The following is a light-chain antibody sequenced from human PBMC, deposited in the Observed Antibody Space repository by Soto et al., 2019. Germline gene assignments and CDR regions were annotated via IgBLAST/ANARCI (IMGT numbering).Light chain of an antibody. CDR2: AAS. CDR1: QNISNY. V-gene: IGKV1-39*01. J-gene: IGKJ4*01. CDR3: QQSYALSPLT. Sequence: DIQMTQSPSSLSASVGDRVIIPCRTSQNISNYLKWYQHKPGKAPKVLISAASKLQSGVPSRFSGSGSGTVFTLTISSLQPQDFATYFCQQSYALSPLTFGGGTKVDIK.